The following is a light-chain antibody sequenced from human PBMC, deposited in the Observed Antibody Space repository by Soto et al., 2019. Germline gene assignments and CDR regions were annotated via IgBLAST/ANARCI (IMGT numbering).Light chain of an antibody. CDR3: SSYAGSGTWV. Sequence: QSALTQPASVSGSPGQSITISCTGTSSDVGNSNRVSWYQHHPGTDPKVMIYEGIKRPSGVSIRVSGSKSGNTASLTISGLQAEDEADYYCSSYAGSGTWVFGGGTKLTVL. CDR2: EGI. V-gene: IGLV2-23*01. J-gene: IGLJ3*02. CDR1: SSDVGNSNR.